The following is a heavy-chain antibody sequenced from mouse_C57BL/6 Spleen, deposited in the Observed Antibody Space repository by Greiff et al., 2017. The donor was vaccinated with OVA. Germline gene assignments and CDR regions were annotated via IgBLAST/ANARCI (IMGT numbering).Heavy chain of an antibody. CDR3: ATLYYSNPYYAMDY. CDR1: GYSFTDYN. CDR2: INPNYGTT. V-gene: IGHV1-39*01. Sequence: EVQLQQSGPELVKPGASVKISCKASGYSFTDYNMNWVKQSNGKSLEWIGVINPNYGTTSYNQKFKGKATLTVDQSSSTAYMQLNSLTSEDSAVDYCATLYYSNPYYAMDYWGQGTSVTVSS. J-gene: IGHJ4*01. D-gene: IGHD2-5*01.